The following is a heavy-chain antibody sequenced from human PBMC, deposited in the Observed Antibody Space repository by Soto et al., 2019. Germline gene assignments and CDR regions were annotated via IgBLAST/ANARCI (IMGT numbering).Heavy chain of an antibody. V-gene: IGHV3-30-3*01. Sequence: GGSLRLSCAASGFTFSSYAMHWVHQAPGKGLEWVALISYDGSNKYYADSVKGRFTISRDNSKNTLYLQMNSLRTEDTAVYYCGRCSSTSCHLGADYWGQGTLVTVSS. D-gene: IGHD2-2*01. CDR3: GRCSSTSCHLGADY. J-gene: IGHJ4*02. CDR1: GFTFSSYA. CDR2: ISYDGSNK.